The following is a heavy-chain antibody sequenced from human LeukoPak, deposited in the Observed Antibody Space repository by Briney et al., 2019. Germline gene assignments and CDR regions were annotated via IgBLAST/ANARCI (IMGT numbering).Heavy chain of an antibody. CDR2: ISSSGNTI. V-gene: IGHV3-48*03. Sequence: PGGSLRLSCAASGFTFSSYEMNWVRQAPGKGLEWVSYISSSGNTIYQADSVKGRFTISRDNAKNSLYLQMNSLRAEDTALYYCARRRWTATEDYYYGMDVWGKGTTVTVSS. J-gene: IGHJ6*04. D-gene: IGHD1-26*01. CDR3: ARRRWTATEDYYYGMDV. CDR1: GFTFSSYE.